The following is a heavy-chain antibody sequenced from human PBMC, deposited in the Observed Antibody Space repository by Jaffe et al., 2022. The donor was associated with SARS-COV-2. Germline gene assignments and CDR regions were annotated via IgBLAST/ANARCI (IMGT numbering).Heavy chain of an antibody. CDR1: GGTFSSYA. D-gene: IGHD1-7*01. V-gene: IGHV1-69*01. J-gene: IGHJ6*02. CDR2: IIPIFGTA. CDR3: ARTQTVGTGTTFYYYYGMDV. Sequence: QVQLVQSGAEVKKPGSSVKVSCKASGGTFSSYAISWVRQAPGQGLEWMGGIIPIFGTANYAQKFQGRVTITADESTSTAYMELSSLRSEDTAVYYCARTQTVGTGTTFYYYYGMDVWGQGTTVTVSS.